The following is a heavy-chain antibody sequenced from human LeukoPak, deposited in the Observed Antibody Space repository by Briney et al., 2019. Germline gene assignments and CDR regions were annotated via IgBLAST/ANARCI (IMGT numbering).Heavy chain of an antibody. Sequence: PGGSLRLSCAASGFTFSSYGMHWVRQAPGKGLEWVAVIWYDGSNKYYADSVKGRFTISRDNSKNTLYLQMNSLRAEDTAVYYCAKSATVGIKAPFDCWGQGALVTVSS. V-gene: IGHV3-33*06. CDR2: IWYDGSNK. CDR1: GFTFSSYG. J-gene: IGHJ4*02. CDR3: AKSATVGIKAPFDC. D-gene: IGHD1-26*01.